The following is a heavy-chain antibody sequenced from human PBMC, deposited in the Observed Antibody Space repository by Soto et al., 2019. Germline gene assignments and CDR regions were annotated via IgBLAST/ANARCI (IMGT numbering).Heavy chain of an antibody. CDR2: IYYSGST. J-gene: IGHJ5*02. Sequence: PSETLSLTCTVSGGSISSSGYYWGWIRQPPGKGLEWIGSIYYSGSTYYNPSLKSRVTISVDTSKNQFSLKLSSVTAADTAVYYCARRGRDSSSSRWFDPWGQGTLVTVSS. CDR1: GGSISSSGYY. D-gene: IGHD6-6*01. CDR3: ARRGRDSSSSRWFDP. V-gene: IGHV4-39*01.